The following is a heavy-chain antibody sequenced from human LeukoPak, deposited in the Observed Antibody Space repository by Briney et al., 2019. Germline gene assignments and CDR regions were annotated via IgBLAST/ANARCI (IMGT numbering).Heavy chain of an antibody. D-gene: IGHD5-12*01. CDR2: ISGSGGST. V-gene: IGHV3-23*01. J-gene: IGHJ4*02. CDR3: ARDPGSGYEEHFDY. CDR1: GFTFSSDA. Sequence: AGGSLRLSCAASGFTFSSDAMSWVRQAPGKGLEWVSAISGSGGSTYYADSVKGRFTISRDNSKNTLYLQMNSLRAEDTAVYYCARDPGSGYEEHFDYWGQGILVTVSS.